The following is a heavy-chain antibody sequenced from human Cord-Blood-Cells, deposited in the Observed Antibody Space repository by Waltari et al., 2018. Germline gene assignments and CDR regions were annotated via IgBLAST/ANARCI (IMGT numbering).Heavy chain of an antibody. Sequence: QVHLQESGLGLVKPSETLSLTCTVSGGPISSYYWCWIRQPSGKGLEWIGYIYYSGSTNYNPSLKSRVTISVDTSKNQFSLKLSSVTAADTAVYYCARGYSIVVVPAAMFDPWGQGTLVTVSS. D-gene: IGHD2-2*01. CDR3: ARGYSIVVVPAAMFDP. CDR1: GGPISSYY. CDR2: IYYSGST. J-gene: IGHJ5*02. V-gene: IGHV4-59*01.